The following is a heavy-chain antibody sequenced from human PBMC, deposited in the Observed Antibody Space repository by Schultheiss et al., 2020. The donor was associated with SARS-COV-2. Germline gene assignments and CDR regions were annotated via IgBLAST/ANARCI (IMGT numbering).Heavy chain of an antibody. Sequence: SETLSLTCAVYGGSFSGYYWSWIRQPPGKGLEWIGYIYYSGSTYYNPSLKSLVTISVDTSKNQFSLKLSSVTAADTAVYYCARGTYGGNSFFDYWGQGTLVTVSS. CDR3: ARGTYGGNSFFDY. D-gene: IGHD4-23*01. CDR1: GGSFSGYY. CDR2: IYYSGST. V-gene: IGHV4-34*09. J-gene: IGHJ4*02.